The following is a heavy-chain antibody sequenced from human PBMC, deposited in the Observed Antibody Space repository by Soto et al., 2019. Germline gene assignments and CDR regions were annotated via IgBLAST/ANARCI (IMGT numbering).Heavy chain of an antibody. D-gene: IGHD5-12*01. Sequence: ASVKVSCKASGYTFTSYDINWVRQATGQGFEWMGWMNPNSGNTGYAQKFQGRATMTRNTSISTAYMELSSLRSEDTAVYYCARSGLGGYDPNCYYYYMDVWGKGTTVTVSS. CDR3: ARSGLGGYDPNCYYYYMDV. J-gene: IGHJ6*03. V-gene: IGHV1-8*01. CDR2: MNPNSGNT. CDR1: GYTFTSYD.